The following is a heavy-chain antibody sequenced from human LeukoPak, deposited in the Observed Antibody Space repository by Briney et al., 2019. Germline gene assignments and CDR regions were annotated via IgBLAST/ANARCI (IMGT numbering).Heavy chain of an antibody. CDR2: ISGSGGST. Sequence: PGGSLRLSCAASGFTFSNSAMNWVRQAPGKGLEWVSAISGSGGSTYYADSVKGRFSISRDNSWNTLYLQMNSLRTDDTALYYCAKAVVGTGTFGYMDVWGKGTTVTISS. V-gene: IGHV3-23*01. CDR1: GFTFSNSA. J-gene: IGHJ6*03. D-gene: IGHD1-14*01. CDR3: AKAVVGTGTFGYMDV.